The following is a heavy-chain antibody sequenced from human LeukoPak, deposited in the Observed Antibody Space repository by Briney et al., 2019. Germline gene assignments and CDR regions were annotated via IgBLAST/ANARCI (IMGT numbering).Heavy chain of an antibody. CDR3: ARSLVVGATYPYH. CDR2: ISYDGSNK. CDR1: GFTFSSYG. V-gene: IGHV3-30*03. D-gene: IGHD1-26*01. J-gene: IGHJ5*02. Sequence: GGSLRLSCAASGFTFSSYGMHSVRQAPGTGLEWVAVISYDGSNKYYADSVKGRFTISRDNSKNSLYLQLNSLRAEDTAVYYCARSLVVGATYPYHWGQGTPVTVSS.